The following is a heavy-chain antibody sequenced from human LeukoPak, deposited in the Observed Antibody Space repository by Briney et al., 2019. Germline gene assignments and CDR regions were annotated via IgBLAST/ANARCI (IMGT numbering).Heavy chain of an antibody. CDR2: IYISGNT. J-gene: IGHJ4*02. V-gene: IGHV4-4*07. D-gene: IGHD3-22*01. CDR3: ASTSYYYDSSGYSVFDY. Sequence: PSETLSLTCTVSGGSISGYYWTWIRQPAGKGLEWIGRIYISGNTNYNPSLKSRVTISVDTSKNQFSLKLSSVTAADTAVYYCASTSYYYDSSGYSVFDYWGQGTLVTVSS. CDR1: GGSISGYY.